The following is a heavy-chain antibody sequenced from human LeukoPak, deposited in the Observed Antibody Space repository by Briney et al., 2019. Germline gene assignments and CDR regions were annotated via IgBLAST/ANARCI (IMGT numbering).Heavy chain of an antibody. J-gene: IGHJ4*02. CDR3: ARGDGYNFYPFDY. V-gene: IGHV4-61*02. Sequence: SETLSLTCTVSGGSISSSSYYWSWIRQPAGKGLEWIGRIYTSGSTNYNPSLKSRVTISVDTSKNQFSLKLSSVTAADTAVYYCARGDGYNFYPFDYWGQGTLVTVSS. CDR2: IYTSGST. CDR1: GGSISSSSYY. D-gene: IGHD5-24*01.